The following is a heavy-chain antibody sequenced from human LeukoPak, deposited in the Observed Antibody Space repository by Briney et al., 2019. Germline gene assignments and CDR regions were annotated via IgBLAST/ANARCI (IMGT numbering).Heavy chain of an antibody. CDR3: ANLRLLGFDS. D-gene: IGHD2-21*02. CDR2: IKEDGSEK. Sequence: GGSLRLSCAASGFTFSNYWMSWVRQAPGKGPEWVANIKEDGSEKYYVDSVKGRFTISRDNAKNSLYLQMNSLRAEDTAVYYCANLRLLGFDSWGQGTLVTVSS. J-gene: IGHJ4*02. V-gene: IGHV3-7*01. CDR1: GFTFSNYW.